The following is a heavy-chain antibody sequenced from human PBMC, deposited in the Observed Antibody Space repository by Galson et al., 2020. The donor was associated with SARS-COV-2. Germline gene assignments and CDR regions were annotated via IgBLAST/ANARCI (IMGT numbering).Heavy chain of an antibody. J-gene: IGHJ4*02. CDR1: GGSISSSSYY. CDR3: ARIIAVAIKYYFDY. CDR2: IYYSGSP. V-gene: IGHV4-39*01. Sequence: SQTLSLTCTVSGGSISSSSYYWGWIRQPPGKGLEWIGSIYYSGSPYYNPSLKSRVTISVDTSKNQFSLKLSSVTAADTAVYYCARIIAVAIKYYFDYWGQGTLVTVSS. D-gene: IGHD6-19*01.